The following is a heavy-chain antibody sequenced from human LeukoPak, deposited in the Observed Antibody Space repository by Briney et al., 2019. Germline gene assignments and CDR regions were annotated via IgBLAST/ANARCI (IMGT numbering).Heavy chain of an antibody. V-gene: IGHV3-30*18. D-gene: IGHD6-13*01. J-gene: IGHJ3*02. CDR2: ISYDGSNK. CDR3: AKGVSSSWSNDAFDI. CDR1: GFTFSRHD. Sequence: GGSLRLSCVASGFTFSRHDMNWVRQAPGKGLEWVAVISYDGSNKYYADSVKGRFTISRDNSKNTPYLQMNSLRTEDTAVYYCAKGVSSSWSNDAFDIWGQGTMVTVSS.